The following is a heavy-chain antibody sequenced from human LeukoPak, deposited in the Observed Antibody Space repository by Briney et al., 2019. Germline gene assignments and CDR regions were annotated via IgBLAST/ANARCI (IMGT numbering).Heavy chain of an antibody. CDR3: AKGRYSSSWSYFDY. Sequence: GGSLRLSCAASGFTFDDYAMQWVRQAPGKGLEWVSGISWNSGSIGYADSVKGRLTISRDNAKNSLYLQMNSLRAEDMALYYCAKGRYSSSWSYFDYWGQGTLVTVSS. CDR2: ISWNSGSI. J-gene: IGHJ4*02. V-gene: IGHV3-9*03. CDR1: GFTFDDYA. D-gene: IGHD6-13*01.